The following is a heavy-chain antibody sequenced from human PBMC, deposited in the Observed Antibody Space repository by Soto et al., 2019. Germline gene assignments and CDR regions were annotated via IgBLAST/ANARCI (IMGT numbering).Heavy chain of an antibody. CDR1: GGTFSSYT. V-gene: IGHV1-69*02. J-gene: IGHJ5*02. CDR3: AXLKGNYDFWSGGNWFDP. CDR2: IIPILGIA. Sequence: QVQLVQSGAEVKKPGSSVKVSCKASGGTFSSYTISWVRQAPGQGLEWMGRIIPILGIANYAQKFQGRVTITADKSTSTAYMELSSLRSEDTAXYYCAXLKGNYDFWSGGNWFDPWGQGTLVTVSS. D-gene: IGHD3-3*01.